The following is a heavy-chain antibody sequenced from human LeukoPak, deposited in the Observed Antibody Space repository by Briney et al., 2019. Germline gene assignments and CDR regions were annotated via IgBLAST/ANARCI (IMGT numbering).Heavy chain of an antibody. V-gene: IGHV2-5*02. CDR2: LYWDEDK. CDR3: AHRDPWQLVPKNGFVR. D-gene: IGHD6-13*01. Sequence: SGPTLLHPTRTLTLTCTFSGFSLRTRGVGGGWIRHPPAKALEWLSLLYWDEDKRYSPSLKSRLTISKDTSKNQVVLTMTNMDPVDAGAYYCAHRDPWQLVPKNGFVRWGRGTLVSVSS. CDR1: GFSLRTRGVG. J-gene: IGHJ5*02.